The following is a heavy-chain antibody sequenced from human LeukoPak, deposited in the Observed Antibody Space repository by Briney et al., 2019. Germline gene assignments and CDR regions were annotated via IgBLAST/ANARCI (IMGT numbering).Heavy chain of an antibody. Sequence: PSETLSLTCTVSGGSISSGSYYWSWIRQPAGKGLEWIGYIYYSGSTNYNPSLKSRVTISVDTSKNQFSLKLSSVTAADTAVYYCARVEGFGYSSHWGQGTLVTVSS. J-gene: IGHJ4*02. D-gene: IGHD6-19*01. CDR3: ARVEGFGYSSH. V-gene: IGHV4-61*10. CDR1: GGSISSGSYY. CDR2: IYYSGST.